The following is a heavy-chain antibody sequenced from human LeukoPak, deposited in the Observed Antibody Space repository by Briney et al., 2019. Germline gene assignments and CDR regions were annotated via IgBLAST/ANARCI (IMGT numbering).Heavy chain of an antibody. Sequence: ASVKVSCKASGYTFTSYYMHWVRQAPGQGLEWMGIINPSGGSTSYAQKFQGRVTMTRDMSTSTVYMELSSLRSDDTAVYHCARVGITGSGYHYMDVWGKGTTVTVSS. CDR1: GYTFTSYY. V-gene: IGHV1-46*01. CDR2: INPSGGST. J-gene: IGHJ6*03. CDR3: ARVGITGSGYHYMDV. D-gene: IGHD1-20*01.